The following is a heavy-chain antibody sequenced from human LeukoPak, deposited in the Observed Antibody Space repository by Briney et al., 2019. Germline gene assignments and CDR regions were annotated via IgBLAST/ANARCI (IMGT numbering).Heavy chain of an antibody. CDR2: INHSGST. CDR3: ARHRVYYDFWSGYSPQDYYYMDV. Sequence: SETLSLTCAVYGGSFSGYYWSWIRQPPGKGLEWIGEINHSGSTNYNPSLKSRVTISVDTSKNQFSLKLSSVTAADTAVYYCARHRVYYDFWSGYSPQDYYYMDVWGKGTTVTVSS. CDR1: GGSFSGYY. V-gene: IGHV4-34*01. J-gene: IGHJ6*03. D-gene: IGHD3-3*01.